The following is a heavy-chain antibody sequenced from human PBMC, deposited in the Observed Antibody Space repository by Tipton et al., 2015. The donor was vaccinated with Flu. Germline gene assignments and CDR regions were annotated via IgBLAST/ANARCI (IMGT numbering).Heavy chain of an antibody. CDR3: ARGVSGGYSYGYYFDY. CDR1: SGSISSYY. D-gene: IGHD5-18*01. J-gene: IGHJ4*02. Sequence: GLVKPSETLSLSCSVSSGSISSYYWSWIRQPAGKGLEWIGRVYIGGRTNYNPSLKSRVTISVDTSKNQFSLKLSSVTAADTAVYYCARGVSGGYSYGYYFDYWGQGTLVTVSS. V-gene: IGHV4-4*07. CDR2: VYIGGRT.